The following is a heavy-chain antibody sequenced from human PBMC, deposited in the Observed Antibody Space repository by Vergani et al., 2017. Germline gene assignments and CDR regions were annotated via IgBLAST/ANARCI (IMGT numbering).Heavy chain of an antibody. D-gene: IGHD3-10*01. CDR2: IPHSGDT. CDR1: DSSIMTNPY. V-gene: IGHV4-38-2*01. J-gene: IGHJ6*02. Sequence: QVQLQESGPGLVKPSETLTLTCDVSDSSIMTNPYWGWFRQSPGKGLEWIGCIPHSGDTHYHSSLKSRVSISIVSSSKFSLSLTSVTAADTAIYYCARHRGSGGFFPSSYFYGMDVWGHGSTVTVSS. CDR3: ARHRGSGGFFPSSYFYGMDV.